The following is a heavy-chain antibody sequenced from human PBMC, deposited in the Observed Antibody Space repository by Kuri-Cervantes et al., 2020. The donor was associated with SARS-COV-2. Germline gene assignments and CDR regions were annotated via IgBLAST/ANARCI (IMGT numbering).Heavy chain of an antibody. CDR3: ARAPYCGGDCYGGPDY. V-gene: IGHV1-46*01. CDR2: INPSGGST. CDR1: GYTFTSYY. Sequence: ASVKVSCKASGYTFTSYYMHWVRQAPGQGLEWMGIINPSGGSTSYAQKFQGRVTITTDESTSTAYMELSSLRSEDTAVYYCARAPYCGGDCYGGPDYWGQGTLVTVSS. J-gene: IGHJ4*02. D-gene: IGHD2-21*01.